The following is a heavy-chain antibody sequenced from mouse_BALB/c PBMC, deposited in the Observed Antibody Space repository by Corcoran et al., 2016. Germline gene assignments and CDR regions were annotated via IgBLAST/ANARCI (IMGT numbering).Heavy chain of an antibody. D-gene: IGHD1-1*01. CDR1: GYSITSGYY. CDR3: ASRNYYGSSPWFAY. V-gene: IGHV3-6*02. J-gene: IGHJ3*01. CDR2: ISYDGSN. Sequence: DVQLQESGPGLVKPSQSLSLTCSVAGYSITSGYYWNWIRQFPGNKLEWMGYISYDGSNNYNPSLKNRISITRDTSKNQFFLKLNSVTTEDTATYYCASRNYYGSSPWFAYWGQGTLVTVSA.